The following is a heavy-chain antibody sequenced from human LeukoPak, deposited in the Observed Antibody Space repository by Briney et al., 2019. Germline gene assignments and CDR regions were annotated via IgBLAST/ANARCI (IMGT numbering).Heavy chain of an antibody. J-gene: IGHJ5*02. V-gene: IGHV4-30-2*01. CDR2: IYHSGST. Sequence: PSETLSLTCAVSGGSISSGGYSWSWIRQPPGKGLEWIGYIYHSGSTYYNPSLKSRVTISVDRSKNQFSLKLSSVTAADTAVYYCARAYRYCSGGSCYVNWFDPWGQGTLVTVSS. D-gene: IGHD2-15*01. CDR3: ARAYRYCSGGSCYVNWFDP. CDR1: GGSISSGGYS.